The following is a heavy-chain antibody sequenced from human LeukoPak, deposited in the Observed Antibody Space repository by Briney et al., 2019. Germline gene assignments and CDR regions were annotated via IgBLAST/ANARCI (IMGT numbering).Heavy chain of an antibody. D-gene: IGHD2-8*01. CDR1: GGSINSGTYY. CDR3: ARAPYCSTTCFGGPTNLFDP. J-gene: IGHJ5*02. Sequence: PSQTLSLTCTVSGGSINSGTYYWSWIRQHPGKGLEWIGYIYYSGSTNYNPSLRSRVTMSIDTSRNQFSLKLSSVTAADTAVYYCARAPYCSTTCFGGPTNLFDPWGQGTLVTVSS. V-gene: IGHV4-31*03. CDR2: IYYSGST.